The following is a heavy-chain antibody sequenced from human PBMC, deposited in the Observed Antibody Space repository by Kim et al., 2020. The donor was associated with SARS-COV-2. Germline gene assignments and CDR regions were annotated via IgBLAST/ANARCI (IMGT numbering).Heavy chain of an antibody. Sequence: SETLSLTCTVSGGSISSSSYYWGWIRQPPGKGLEWIGSIYYSGSTYYNPSLKSRVTISVDTSKNQFSLKLSSVTAADTAVYYCARLVRIGAAGRLGWFDPWGQGTLVTVSS. J-gene: IGHJ5*02. CDR2: IYYSGST. D-gene: IGHD6-13*01. CDR1: GGSISSSSYY. CDR3: ARLVRIGAAGRLGWFDP. V-gene: IGHV4-39*01.